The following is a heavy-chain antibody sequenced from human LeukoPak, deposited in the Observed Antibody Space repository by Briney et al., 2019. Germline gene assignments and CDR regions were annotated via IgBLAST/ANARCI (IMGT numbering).Heavy chain of an antibody. CDR3: ARLTPYSGSPLGDY. CDR1: GGSISSSSNF. D-gene: IGHD1-26*01. V-gene: IGHV4-39*01. Sequence: SETLSLTCTVSGGSISSSSNFWGWIRQPPGKGLGWIGSISYSGSTYYNPSLKSRVTMSVDTSKNQFSLKLSSVTAADTAVYYCARLTPYSGSPLGDYWGQGTLVTVSS. CDR2: ISYSGST. J-gene: IGHJ4*02.